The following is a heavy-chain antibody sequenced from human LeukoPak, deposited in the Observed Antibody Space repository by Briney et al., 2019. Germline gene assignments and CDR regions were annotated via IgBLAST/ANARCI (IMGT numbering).Heavy chain of an antibody. CDR1: GFPFSNYA. D-gene: IGHD2-2*01. J-gene: IGHJ5*02. V-gene: IGHV3-23*01. CDR3: VTLSCASTSCRTQS. Sequence: SGGSLRLSCGASGFPFSNYALSWVRQTPERGLEWVSSISGGGEDTYYVDSVKGRFTISRDNSKNTLFLQMNSLTVADTAMYYCVTLSCASTSCRTQSWAQGTLVSVSS. CDR2: ISGGGEDT.